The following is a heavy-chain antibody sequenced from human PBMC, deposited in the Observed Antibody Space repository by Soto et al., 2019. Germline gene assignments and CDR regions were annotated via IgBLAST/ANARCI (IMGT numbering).Heavy chain of an antibody. V-gene: IGHV1-18*01. J-gene: IGHJ5*02. CDR3: ARDEGYKWNDGGWFDP. CDR2: ISGYNGNT. Sequence: QVQLVQSGAEVKKPGASVKVSCKSSGYTFTSYGISWVRQAPGQGLEWMGWISGYNGNTNYAQKLQGRVTMTTDTSTSTAYMELRSLRSDDTAVYYRARDEGYKWNDGGWFDPWGQGTLVTVSS. D-gene: IGHD1-1*01. CDR1: GYTFTSYG.